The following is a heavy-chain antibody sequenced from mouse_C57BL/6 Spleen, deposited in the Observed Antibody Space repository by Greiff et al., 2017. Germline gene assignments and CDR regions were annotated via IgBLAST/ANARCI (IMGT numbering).Heavy chain of an antibody. Sequence: EVKLVESGGGLVQSGRSLRLSCATSGFTFSDFYMEWVRQAPGKGLEWIAASRNKANDYTTEYSASVKGRFIVSRDTSQSILYLQMNALRAEDTAIYYCARDARDYGGLDYWGQGTTLTVSS. J-gene: IGHJ2*01. CDR2: SRNKANDYTT. CDR1: GFTFSDFY. V-gene: IGHV7-1*01. D-gene: IGHD2-4*01. CDR3: ARDARDYGGLDY.